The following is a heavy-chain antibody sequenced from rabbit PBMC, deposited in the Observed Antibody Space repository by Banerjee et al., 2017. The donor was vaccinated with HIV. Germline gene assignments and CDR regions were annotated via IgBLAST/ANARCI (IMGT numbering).Heavy chain of an antibody. CDR1: GFDFSAYY. CDR3: ARDLAGVIGWNFNL. J-gene: IGHJ4*01. D-gene: IGHD4-1*01. Sequence: QEQLVETGGGLVQPGGSLTLSCKASGFDFSAYYMCWVRQAPGKGLEWIACINTISGDTVYATWAKGRFTISKTSSTTVTLQMTSLTAADTATYFCARDLAGVIGWNFNLWGPGTLVTVS. CDR2: INTISGDT. V-gene: IGHV1S45*01.